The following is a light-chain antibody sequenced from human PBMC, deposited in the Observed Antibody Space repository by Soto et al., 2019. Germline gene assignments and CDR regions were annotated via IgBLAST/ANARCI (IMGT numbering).Light chain of an antibody. CDR3: QQRDSWPLT. V-gene: IGKV3-11*01. CDR2: DVS. CDR1: ESVGSD. Sequence: ENVLTQSPATLSLSPGEGATLSCRASESVGSDLAWYKQKPGQPPRLLIYDVSGRATGVPATFSGSGSGTDFTLTLSSLEPEDFAVYYCQQRDSWPLTFGGGTKVEIK. J-gene: IGKJ4*01.